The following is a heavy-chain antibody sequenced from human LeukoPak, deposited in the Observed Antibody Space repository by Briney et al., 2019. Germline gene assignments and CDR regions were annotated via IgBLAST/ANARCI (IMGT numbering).Heavy chain of an antibody. CDR3: SREGEGEDGTGHHNWYFDL. CDR2: ISPYNGNT. CDR1: GYKFTNYG. D-gene: IGHD2-8*02. Sequence: ASVKVSCKASGYKFTNYGISWVRQAPGQGLEWMGWISPYNGNTIYAQKLQGRVTMTTDTSTSTAYLELRSLRSDDTAMYYCSREGEGEDGTGHHNWYFDLWGRGTLVTVSS. J-gene: IGHJ2*01. V-gene: IGHV1-18*01.